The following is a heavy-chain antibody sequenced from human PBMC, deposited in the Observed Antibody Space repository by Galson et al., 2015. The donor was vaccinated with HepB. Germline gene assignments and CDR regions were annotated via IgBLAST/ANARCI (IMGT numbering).Heavy chain of an antibody. CDR1: GGTFSKYA. CDR3: ALARDPNPTYYSSVNYGMDV. Sequence: SVKVSCKASGGTFSKYAITWVRQAPGQGLEWMGGIIPFFGTPIYAQRFQGRVTITADESTTTAHMELSSLRSDDTAVFYGALARDPNPTYYSSVNYGMDVWGQGTTVTVSS. D-gene: IGHD2-2*01. J-gene: IGHJ6*02. V-gene: IGHV1-69*13. CDR2: IIPFFGTP.